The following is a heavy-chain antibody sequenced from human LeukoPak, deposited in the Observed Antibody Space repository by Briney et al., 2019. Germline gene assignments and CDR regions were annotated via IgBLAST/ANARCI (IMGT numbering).Heavy chain of an antibody. CDR1: GDSISNNNWS. Sequence: PSETLSLTCSVSGDSISNNNWSWAWIRQLPGKGLEWIGTMPFDEKVSDNEIPSYNPSLKGRATISAEKSKNQLSLKVKSVTAADTASYYCAALTLTGVAGRARFDAWRQGLLVIVSS. V-gene: IGHV4-39*01. J-gene: IGHJ5*02. D-gene: IGHD3-3*01. CDR3: AALTLTGVAGRARFDA. CDR2: MPFDEKVSDNEIP.